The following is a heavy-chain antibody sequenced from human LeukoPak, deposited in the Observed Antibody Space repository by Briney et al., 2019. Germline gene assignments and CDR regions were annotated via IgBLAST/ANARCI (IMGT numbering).Heavy chain of an antibody. CDR3: ARDLRRYSGSKRGDLGY. J-gene: IGHJ4*02. D-gene: IGHD1-26*01. CDR1: GYTFTSYY. Sequence: ASVKVSCKASGYTFTSYYMHWVRQAPGQGLEWMGIINPSGGSTSYAQKFQGRVTMTRDMSTSTAYMELSRLRSDDTAVYYCARDLRRYSGSKRGDLGYWGQGTLVTVSS. V-gene: IGHV1-46*01. CDR2: INPSGGST.